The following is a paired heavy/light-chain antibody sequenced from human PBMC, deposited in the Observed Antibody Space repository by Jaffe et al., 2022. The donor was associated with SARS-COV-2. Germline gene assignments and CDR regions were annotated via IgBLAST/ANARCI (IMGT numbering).Light chain of an antibody. CDR3: QQYGSSFT. J-gene: IGKJ2*01. CDR2: GTS. CDR1: QSVSSHS. V-gene: IGKV3-20*01. Sequence: IVLTQSPGTLSLSPGERATLSCRASQSVSSHSLAWYQQKPGQAPRLLIYGTSGRATGIPDRFIGSGSGTDFTLTISRLEPEDFAVYYCQQYGSSFTFGQGTKLQIK.
Heavy chain of an antibody. CDR1: GFAFGDYA. J-gene: IGHJ5*02. CDR3: VGAPYGDYVGFWFDP. D-gene: IGHD4-17*01. V-gene: IGHV3-9*01. CDR2: ISWNSFSI. Sequence: EVQLVESGGGLVQPGRSLRLSCAASGFAFGDYAMHWVRQTPGKGLEWVSGISWNSFSIHYADSVKGRFTISRDNAKNSLYLQMNSLRAEDTALYFCVGAPYGDYVGFWFDPWGQGTLVTVSS.